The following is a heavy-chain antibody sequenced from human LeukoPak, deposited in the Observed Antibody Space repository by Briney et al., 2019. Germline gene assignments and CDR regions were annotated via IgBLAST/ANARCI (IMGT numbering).Heavy chain of an antibody. Sequence: ASVKVSCKASGYTFTRYDINWVRQATGQGLEWLGWVYTKSGNTGSAQNFQGRVTITRDTSISTAYMELSNLRSEDTAVYYCARVDGSPDYWGQGTLVTVSS. CDR1: GYTFTRYD. J-gene: IGHJ4*02. CDR3: ARVDGSPDY. V-gene: IGHV1-8*03. CDR2: VYTKSGNT. D-gene: IGHD2-15*01.